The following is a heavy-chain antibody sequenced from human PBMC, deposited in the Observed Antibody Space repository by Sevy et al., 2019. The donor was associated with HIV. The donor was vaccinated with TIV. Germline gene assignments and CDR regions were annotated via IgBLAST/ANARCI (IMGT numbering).Heavy chain of an antibody. D-gene: IGHD4-17*01. CDR3: ARHVMGHDYGAPGDYFDY. V-gene: IGHV5-51*01. J-gene: IGHJ4*02. Sequence: GESLKISCKGSGYSFTSYWIGWVRQMPGKGLEWMGIIYPGDSDTRYSPSFQGQVTISADKSISTAYLQWSSLKASDTAMYYCARHVMGHDYGAPGDYFDYWGQGTLVTVSS. CDR2: IYPGDSDT. CDR1: GYSFTSYW.